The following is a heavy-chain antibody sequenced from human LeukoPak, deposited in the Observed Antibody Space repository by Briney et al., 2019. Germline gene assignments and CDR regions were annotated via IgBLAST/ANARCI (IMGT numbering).Heavy chain of an antibody. D-gene: IGHD3-3*01. V-gene: IGHV1-2*02. CDR3: GIFGVVTYYFDY. CDR2: INPNSGGT. J-gene: IGHJ4*02. Sequence: ASVKVSCKASGYTFTGYYMHWVRQAPGQGLEWMGWINPNSGGTNYAQKFQGRVTMTRDTSISTAYMELSRLRSDDTAVYYCGIFGVVTYYFDYWGQGTLVTVSS. CDR1: GYTFTGYY.